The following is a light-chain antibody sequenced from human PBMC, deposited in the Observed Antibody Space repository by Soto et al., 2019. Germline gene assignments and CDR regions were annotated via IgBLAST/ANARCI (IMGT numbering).Light chain of an antibody. CDR1: QRVSSNY. CDR3: HQYGTLPYA. V-gene: IGKV3-20*01. Sequence: IVLTQSPGTLSLSPGERATLSCRASQRVSSNYVAWYQHKPGQAPRLLIHGASIRATGIPDRFSGSGSGTDFTLTISRLETEDFAVYYCHQYGTLPYAFGQGTKLQIK. CDR2: GAS. J-gene: IGKJ2*01.